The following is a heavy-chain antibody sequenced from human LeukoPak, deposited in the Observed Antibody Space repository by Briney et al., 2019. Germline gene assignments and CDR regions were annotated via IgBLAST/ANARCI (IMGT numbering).Heavy chain of an antibody. V-gene: IGHV3-30*04. Sequence: GGSLRLSCAASGITFSSYAMHWVRQAPGKGLEWVAVTSYDGSNKYYGDSVKGRFTISRENSKNTLYLQMNSLRAGDRAVYYCAKDGEMPLIRSQPKYYFDYWGQGTLVTVSS. CDR3: AKDGEMPLIRSQPKYYFDY. CDR2: TSYDGSNK. J-gene: IGHJ4*02. CDR1: GITFSSYA. D-gene: IGHD5-24*01.